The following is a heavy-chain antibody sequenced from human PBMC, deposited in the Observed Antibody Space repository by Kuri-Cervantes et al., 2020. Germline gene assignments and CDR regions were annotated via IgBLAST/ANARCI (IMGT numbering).Heavy chain of an antibody. CDR1: GGSISSSYYF. CDR2: IFYSGTT. Sequence: SETLSLTCIVSGGSISSSYYFWDWVRQPPGEGLEWIASIFYSGTTYYHPSLKSRVTISVDTSKNEFSLRVYSVTAADTAVYYCARASSCSGGSCYFRRRGYYFDYWGQGTLVTVSS. J-gene: IGHJ4*02. CDR3: ARASSCSGGSCYFRRRGYYFDY. V-gene: IGHV4-39*01. D-gene: IGHD2-15*01.